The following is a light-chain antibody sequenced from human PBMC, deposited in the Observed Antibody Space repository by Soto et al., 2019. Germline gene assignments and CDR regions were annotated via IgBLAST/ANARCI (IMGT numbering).Light chain of an antibody. CDR3: QKSYSTPPK. CDR2: AAS. V-gene: IGKV1-39*01. Sequence: DIQMTQSPSSLSASVVDRVTITFLASQSISSYLNWYQQKPGKAPKLLIYAASSLQSGVPSRFSGSGSGTDFTLTISSLQPEDFATYYCQKSYSTPPKFGQGTKVDIK. CDR1: QSISSY. J-gene: IGKJ1*01.